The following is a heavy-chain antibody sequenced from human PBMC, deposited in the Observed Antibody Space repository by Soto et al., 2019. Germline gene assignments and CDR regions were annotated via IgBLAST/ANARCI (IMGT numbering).Heavy chain of an antibody. V-gene: IGHV1-18*01. CDR1: GYTFTSYG. D-gene: IGHD3-9*01. CDR2: ISTYNGNT. Sequence: QVQLVQSGAEVKKPGASVKVSCKASGYTFTSYGISWVRQAPGQGLEWMGWISTYNGNTNYAQKLQGRVTMTTDTSTSTAYRELMSLRSDDTAVYYCARVDYDILTEYWYFDLWGRGTLVTVSS. CDR3: ARVDYDILTEYWYFDL. J-gene: IGHJ2*01.